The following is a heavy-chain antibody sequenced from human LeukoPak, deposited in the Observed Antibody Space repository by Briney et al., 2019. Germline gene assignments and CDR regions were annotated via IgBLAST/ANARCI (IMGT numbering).Heavy chain of an antibody. Sequence: GGSLRLSCAASGFTFSGSGMSCARPPPGKGLEWISSSGDSDGSTYYADSLKGRFTISRDNSKNTLYLQMNNLRAEDTAVYYCAKGGCRGTCNPLAYWGQGALVTVSP. CDR2: SGDSDGST. J-gene: IGHJ4*02. D-gene: IGHD2-15*01. CDR3: AKGGCRGTCNPLAY. V-gene: IGHV3-23*01. CDR1: GFTFSGSG.